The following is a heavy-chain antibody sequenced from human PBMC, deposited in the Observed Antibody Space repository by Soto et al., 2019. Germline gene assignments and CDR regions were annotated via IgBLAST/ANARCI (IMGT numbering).Heavy chain of an antibody. J-gene: IGHJ5*02. CDR2: IKSKKYGETS. CDR1: GFTFNVAW. CDR3: TTAGVHSGSYSWFDP. V-gene: IGHV3-15*07. D-gene: IGHD1-26*01. Sequence: EVQLVESGGGFIEPGGSLRRSCEASGFTFNVAWRNWVRQAPGKGLEWLGRIKSKKYGETSDFSAPVRGRFTISRDDSKNTLYLQMSSLKTEDTSVYYCTTAGVHSGSYSWFDPWGQGTLVTVSS.